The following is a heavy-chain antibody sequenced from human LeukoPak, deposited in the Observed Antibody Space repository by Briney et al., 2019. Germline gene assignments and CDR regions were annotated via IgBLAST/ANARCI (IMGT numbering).Heavy chain of an antibody. J-gene: IGHJ4*02. V-gene: IGHV5-51*01. Sequence: GGSLKSSFKGSGYSFTSYWIGWGRRKPGKGLEGMGIIYPGDSDTRYSPSFQGQVTISADKSISTAYLQWSSLKASDAAMYYCARKLQYCGGYCYDFGYWGQGTLVTVSS. CDR1: GYSFTSYW. CDR3: ARKLQYCGGYCYDFGY. D-gene: IGHD2-21*02. CDR2: IYPGDSDT.